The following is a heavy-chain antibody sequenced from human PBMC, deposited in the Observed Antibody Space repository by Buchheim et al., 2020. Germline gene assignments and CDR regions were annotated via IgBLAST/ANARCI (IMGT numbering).Heavy chain of an antibody. J-gene: IGHJ4*02. CDR1: GGSFSGYY. V-gene: IGHV4-34*01. CDR2: INHSGST. Sequence: QVQLQQWGAGLLKPSETLSLTCAVYGGSFSGYYWSWIRQPPGKGLEWIGEINHSGSTNYNPSLKSRVTISVDTSKNHFPLKLSSVTAADTAVYYCESGNDYGGNVYYFDYWGQGTL. CDR3: ESGNDYGGNVYYFDY. D-gene: IGHD4-23*01.